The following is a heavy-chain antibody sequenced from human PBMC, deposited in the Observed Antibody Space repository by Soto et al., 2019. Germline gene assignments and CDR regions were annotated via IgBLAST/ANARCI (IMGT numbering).Heavy chain of an antibody. CDR2: VNHSGGA. V-gene: IGHV4-34*01. D-gene: IGHD4-17*01. CDR3: ARTERCRRSWYNT. J-gene: IGHJ5*02. CDR1: GGSFSNYY. Sequence: PSETLSLTCGVYGGSFSNYYWIWVRQPPGKGLEWIGEVNHSGGATYNPSLQSRITISLDTSNRQFSLRLTSVTAADTAMYFCARTERCRRSWYNTWGQGTRVTDYS.